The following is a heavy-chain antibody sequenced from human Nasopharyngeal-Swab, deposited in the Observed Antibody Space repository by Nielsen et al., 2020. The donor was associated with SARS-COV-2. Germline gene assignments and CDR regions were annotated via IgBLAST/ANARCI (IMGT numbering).Heavy chain of an antibody. CDR3: ARDDSSNYDFRSGYYTSFDY. CDR2: ISAYNGNT. Sequence: ASVKVSCKASGYTFTSYGISWVRQAPGQGFEWMGWISAYNGNTNYAQKLKGRVTMTTDTSTSTAYMELRSLRSADTAVYYCARDDSSNYDFRSGYYTSFDYWGQGTLVTVSS. CDR1: GYTFTSYG. D-gene: IGHD3-3*01. J-gene: IGHJ4*02. V-gene: IGHV1-18*01.